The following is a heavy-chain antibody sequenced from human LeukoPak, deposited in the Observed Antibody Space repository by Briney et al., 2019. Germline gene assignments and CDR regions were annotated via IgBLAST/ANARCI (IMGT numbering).Heavy chain of an antibody. CDR3: ARGPDVPAKRHPDY. Sequence: PSETLSLTCTVSGGSISSYYWSWIRQPPGKGLEWIGYIYYSGSTNYNPSLKSRVTISVDTSKNQFSLKLSSVTAADTAVYYCARGPDVPAKRHPDYWGQGTLVTVSS. CDR1: GGSISSYY. D-gene: IGHD1-14*01. CDR2: IYYSGST. V-gene: IGHV4-59*01. J-gene: IGHJ4*02.